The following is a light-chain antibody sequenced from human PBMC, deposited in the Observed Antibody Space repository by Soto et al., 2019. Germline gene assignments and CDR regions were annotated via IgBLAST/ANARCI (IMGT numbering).Light chain of an antibody. CDR1: KGINRN. CDR2: GAS. Sequence: IVMKLSPATLSVSTGESVTFSCRASKGINRNLAWYQQKPDQAPRLLIYGASTRATGIPARFSASGSGTEFSLTIISLQSEDFAIYYRHHYNTCARPFGQGSKVDIK. CDR3: HHYNTCARP. V-gene: IGKV3-15*01. J-gene: IGKJ1*01.